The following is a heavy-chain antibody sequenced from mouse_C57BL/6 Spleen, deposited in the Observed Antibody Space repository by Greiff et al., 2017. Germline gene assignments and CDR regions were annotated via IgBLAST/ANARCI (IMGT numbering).Heavy chain of an antibody. CDR1: GYTFTSYW. D-gene: IGHD1-1*01. CDR2: IYPGSGCT. Sequence: QVQLQQPGAELVKPGASVKMSCKASGYTFTSYWITWVKQRPGQGLEWIGDIYPGSGCTNYNEKFKSKATLTVDTSSSTAYMQLSSLTSEDSAVSYCARSGYYGRSEYFDVWGTGTTFTVSS. CDR3: ARSGYYGRSEYFDV. J-gene: IGHJ1*03. V-gene: IGHV1-55*01.